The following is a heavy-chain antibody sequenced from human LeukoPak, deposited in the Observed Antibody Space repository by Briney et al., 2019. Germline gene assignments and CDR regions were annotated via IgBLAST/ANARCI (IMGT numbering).Heavy chain of an antibody. J-gene: IGHJ2*01. V-gene: IGHV1-2*02. CDR3: ARDSGGTDAVFPRLDYYFDL. D-gene: IGHD3/OR15-3a*01. Sequence: ASVKVSCKTSGHTVTGYYLHWVRQAPGQGLELMGWINPNAGVTMYAQDFQGRVTMTRDTSISTAYMELSRLRHDDTALYYCARDSGGTDAVFPRLDYYFDLWGRGTLVTVSS. CDR2: INPNAGVT. CDR1: GHTVTGYY.